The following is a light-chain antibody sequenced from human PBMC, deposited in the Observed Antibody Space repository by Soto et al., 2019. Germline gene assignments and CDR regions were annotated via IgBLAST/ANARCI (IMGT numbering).Light chain of an antibody. CDR1: QTVSGSY. CDR2: GAS. CDR3: QQHGDSPLT. Sequence: ENVLTQSPGTLSLSPGXRATLSCRASQTVSGSYVAWYQQKPGQTPRLLIYGASSRATGIPDRFSGSGSGTDFTLTISRLEPEDFAVYHCQQHGDSPLTFGGGTKVDIK. J-gene: IGKJ4*01. V-gene: IGKV3-20*01.